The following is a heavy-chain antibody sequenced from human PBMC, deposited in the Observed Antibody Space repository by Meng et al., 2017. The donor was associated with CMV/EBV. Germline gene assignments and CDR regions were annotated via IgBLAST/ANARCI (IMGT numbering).Heavy chain of an antibody. Sequence: GGSLRLSCAASGFTFDAYAMHWVRQAPGKGLEWVSGISWNSGSIGYADSVKGRFTISRENAKNSLYLQMNSLRAEDTALYYCAKDHDFWSGYSYYFDYWGQGTLVTVSS. D-gene: IGHD3-3*01. CDR2: ISWNSGSI. CDR1: GFTFDAYA. J-gene: IGHJ4*02. V-gene: IGHV3-9*01. CDR3: AKDHDFWSGYSYYFDY.